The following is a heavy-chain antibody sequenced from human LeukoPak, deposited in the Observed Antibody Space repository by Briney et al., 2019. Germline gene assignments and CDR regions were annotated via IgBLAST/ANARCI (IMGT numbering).Heavy chain of an antibody. J-gene: IGHJ6*02. CDR2: IIPIFGTA. CDR3: ARGTYDILTGYYYYYYYGMDV. Sequence: SVTVSCKASGGTFSSYAISWVRQAPGQGLEWMGGIIPIFGTANYAQKFQGRVTITADESTSTAYMELSSLRSEDTAVYYCARGTYDILTGYYYYYYYGMDVWGQGTTVTVSS. V-gene: IGHV1-69*13. CDR1: GGTFSSYA. D-gene: IGHD3-9*01.